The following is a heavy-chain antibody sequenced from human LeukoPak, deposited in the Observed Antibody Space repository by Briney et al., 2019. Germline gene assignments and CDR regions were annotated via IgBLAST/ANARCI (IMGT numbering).Heavy chain of an antibody. Sequence: PGGSLRLPCAASGFTFSIYSMNWVRQAPGKGLEWVSYISTSSSTIYYADSVKGRFTISRDNAKNSLYLQMNSLRAEDTAVYYCARTDRQYSGGTEDYWGQGTLVTVSS. D-gene: IGHD5-12*01. V-gene: IGHV3-48*04. CDR2: ISTSSSTI. CDR1: GFTFSIYS. CDR3: ARTDRQYSGGTEDY. J-gene: IGHJ4*02.